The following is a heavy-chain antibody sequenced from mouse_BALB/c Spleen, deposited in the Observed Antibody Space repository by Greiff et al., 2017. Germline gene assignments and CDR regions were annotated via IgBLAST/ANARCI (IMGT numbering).Heavy chain of an antibody. CDR1: GFTFSNYW. J-gene: IGHJ3*01. D-gene: IGHD2-3*01. CDR2: IRLKSNNYAT. Sequence: EVQLQESGGGLVQPGGSMKLSCVASGFTFSNYWMNWVRQSPEKGLEWVAEIRLKSNNYATHYAESVKGRFTISRDDSKSSVYLQMNNLRAEDTGIYYCTRGYYDAYWGQGTLVTVSA. CDR3: TRGYYDAY. V-gene: IGHV6-6*02.